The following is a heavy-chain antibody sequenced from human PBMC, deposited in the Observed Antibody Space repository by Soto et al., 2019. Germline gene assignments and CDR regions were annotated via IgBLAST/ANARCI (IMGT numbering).Heavy chain of an antibody. CDR3: ARDFSTVTTSQVPGWFDP. J-gene: IGHJ5*02. D-gene: IGHD4-17*01. Sequence: ASVKVSCKASGGTFSSYAISWVRQAPGQGLEWMGGIIPIFGTANYAQKFQGRVTMTRDTSTSTVYMELSSLRSEDTAVYYCARDFSTVTTSQVPGWFDPWGQGTLVTVSS. CDR2: IIPIFGTA. V-gene: IGHV1-69*05. CDR1: GGTFSSYA.